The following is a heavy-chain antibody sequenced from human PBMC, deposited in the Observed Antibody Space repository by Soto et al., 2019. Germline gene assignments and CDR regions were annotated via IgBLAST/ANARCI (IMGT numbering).Heavy chain of an antibody. D-gene: IGHD2-15*01. V-gene: IGHV1-24*01. J-gene: IGHJ6*03. Sequence: GASVKVSCKVSGYTLTELSMHWVRQAPGKGLEWMGGFDPEDGETIYAQKFQGRVTMTEDTSTDTAYMELSSLRSEDTAVYYCATGRSGGSCYSLSYMAVRGKGTTVTVS. CDR3: ATGRSGGSCYSLSYMAV. CDR1: GYTLTELS. CDR2: FDPEDGET.